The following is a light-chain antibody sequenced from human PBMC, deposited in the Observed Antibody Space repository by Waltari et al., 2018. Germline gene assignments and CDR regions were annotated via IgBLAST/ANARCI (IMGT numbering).Light chain of an antibody. CDR2: GAS. Sequence: EIVMMQSPATLSVSPGERATLSCSASQSVSSKLAWYQQKPGQAPRLLIYGASTRATGIPARFSGSGSGTEFTLTISSLQSEDFAVYYCQQYNNWPPYTFGQGTKLEIK. CDR3: QQYNNWPPYT. J-gene: IGKJ2*01. V-gene: IGKV3-15*01. CDR1: QSVSSK.